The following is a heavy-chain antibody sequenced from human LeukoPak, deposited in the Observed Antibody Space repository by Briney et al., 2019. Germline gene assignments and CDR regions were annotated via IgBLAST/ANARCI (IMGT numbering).Heavy chain of an antibody. V-gene: IGHV4-30-4*01. Sequence: SQTLSLTCTVSGGSISSGDYYWSWIRQPPGKGLEWIGYIYYGGSTYYNPSLKSRVTISVDTSKNQFSLKLSSVTAADTAVYYCARDVASSWYDAVGYWGQGTLVTVSS. CDR2: IYYGGST. CDR3: ARDVASSWYDAVGY. D-gene: IGHD6-13*01. J-gene: IGHJ4*02. CDR1: GGSISSGDYY.